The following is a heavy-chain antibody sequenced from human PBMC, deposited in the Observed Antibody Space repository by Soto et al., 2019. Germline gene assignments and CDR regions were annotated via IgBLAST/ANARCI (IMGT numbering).Heavy chain of an antibody. CDR2: ISYDGSSE. D-gene: IGHD1-7*01. V-gene: IGHV3-30*18. J-gene: IGHJ4*02. Sequence: HPGGSLRLSCAASGFILRSNGMHWVRQAPGRGLEWVAVISYDGSSEWYADSVKGRFTIARDFSKNTLYLQMNSLTVDDTAVYYCAKNRRPTGTKGALENWGRGTLVTVSS. CDR1: GFILRSNG. CDR3: AKNRRPTGTKGALEN.